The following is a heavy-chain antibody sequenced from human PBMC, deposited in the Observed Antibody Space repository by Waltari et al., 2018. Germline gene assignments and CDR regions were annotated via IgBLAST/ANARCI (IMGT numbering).Heavy chain of an antibody. V-gene: IGHV5-51*01. J-gene: IGHJ4*02. CDR3: ARQRYNTGSWGY. Sequence: EVQMVQSGAEVKKPGESLKISCKGSGYSFTNQWIDWVRQMPGKGLGWRGAIYPGDSDTRYSPSFQGQVTISADKAISTAYLQWSSLKASDTAMYYCARQRYNTGSWGYWGQGTLVTVSS. CDR2: IYPGDSDT. CDR1: GYSFTNQW. D-gene: IGHD6-19*01.